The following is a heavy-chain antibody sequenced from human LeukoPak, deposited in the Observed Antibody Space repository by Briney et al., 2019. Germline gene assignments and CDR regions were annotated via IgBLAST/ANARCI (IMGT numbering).Heavy chain of an antibody. CDR3: ARARDGDYVVY. CDR1: GFTFSSYN. V-gene: IGHV3-48*04. CDR2: ISSSSSTI. D-gene: IGHD4-17*01. J-gene: IGHJ4*02. Sequence: GGSLRLSCAASGFTFSSYNMNWVRQAPGKGLEWVSYISSSSSTIYYADSVQGRFTISTDNAKNSLYLLMNSRRAECEAVYYCARARDGDYVVYWGQGTLVTVSS.